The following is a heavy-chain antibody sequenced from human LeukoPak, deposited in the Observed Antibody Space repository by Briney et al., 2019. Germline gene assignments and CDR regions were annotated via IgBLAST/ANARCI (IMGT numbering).Heavy chain of an antibody. J-gene: IGHJ4*02. V-gene: IGHV1-69*05. D-gene: IGHD3-22*01. CDR3: ASYYYDSSGYEQIDY. CDR2: IIPSFGTA. CDR1: GGTFISYA. Sequence: SGKVSCKASGGTFISYAISWVRQAPGQGLEWRGGIIPSFGTANYAQKFQGRVRITTDESTSTDYMELSRQRSEDTAVYYCASYYYDSSGYEQIDYWGQGTLVTVPS.